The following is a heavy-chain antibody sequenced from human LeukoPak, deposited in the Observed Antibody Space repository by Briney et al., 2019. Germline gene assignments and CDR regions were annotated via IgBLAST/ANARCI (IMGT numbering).Heavy chain of an antibody. Sequence: GGSLRLSCAASGFTFSSYWMHWVRQAPGKGLVWVSRINSDGSITTYADSVKGRFTISRDNAKNTLYLQMNSLRAEDTAVYYCAKDRWRSGGSGGGDYWGRGTLVTVSS. D-gene: IGHD2-15*01. J-gene: IGHJ4*02. CDR2: INSDGSIT. CDR1: GFTFSSYW. CDR3: AKDRWRSGGSGGGDY. V-gene: IGHV3-74*01.